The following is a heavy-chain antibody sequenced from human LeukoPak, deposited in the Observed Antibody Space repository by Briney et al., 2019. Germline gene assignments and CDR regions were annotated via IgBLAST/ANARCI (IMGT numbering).Heavy chain of an antibody. CDR2: ISWNSGSI. D-gene: IGHD4-17*01. J-gene: IGHJ4*02. CDR1: GFTFDDYA. V-gene: IGHV3-9*01. CDR3: AKGDYGDHYFDY. Sequence: GGSLRLSCAASGFTFDDYAMHWVRQAPGKGLGWVSGISWNSGSIGYADSVKGRFTISRDNAKNSLYLQMNSLRAEDTALYYCAKGDYGDHYFDYWGQGTLVTVSS.